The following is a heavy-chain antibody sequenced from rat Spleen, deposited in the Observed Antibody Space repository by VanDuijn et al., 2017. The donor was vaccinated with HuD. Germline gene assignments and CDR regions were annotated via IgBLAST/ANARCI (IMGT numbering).Heavy chain of an antibody. Sequence: EVQLVESGGGLVQPGRSLKLSCAASGFTFSNYGMHWIRQAPTKGLEWIASISTGGGNTYYRDSVKGRFTISRDNAKNTQYLQMDSLGSEDTATYYCTRGYVMDAWGQGASVTVSS. CDR2: ISTGGGNT. CDR1: GFTFSNYG. CDR3: TRGYVMDA. V-gene: IGHV5S13*01. J-gene: IGHJ4*01.